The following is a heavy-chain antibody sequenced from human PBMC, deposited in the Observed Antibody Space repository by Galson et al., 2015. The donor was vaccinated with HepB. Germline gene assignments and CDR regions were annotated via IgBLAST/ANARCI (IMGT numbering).Heavy chain of an antibody. Sequence: SVKVSCKASGYTFTSYGISWVRQAPGQGLEWMGWISAYNGNTNYAQKLQGRVTMTTDTSTSTAYMELRSLRSDDTAVYYCAREPSGIAAAGTVDYWGQGTLVTVSS. CDR2: ISAYNGNT. V-gene: IGHV1-18*04. J-gene: IGHJ4*02. CDR1: GYTFTSYG. D-gene: IGHD6-13*01. CDR3: AREPSGIAAAGTVDY.